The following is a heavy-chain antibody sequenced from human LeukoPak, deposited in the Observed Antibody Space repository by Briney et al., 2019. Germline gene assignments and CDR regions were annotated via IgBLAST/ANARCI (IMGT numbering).Heavy chain of an antibody. J-gene: IGHJ3*02. V-gene: IGHV5-51*03. Sequence: PGESLKISCTASGYSFPNFWIAWVRQLPGKRLEWMGLIYPDDSDNTYSPSFEGQVTFSVDKSINSAYLTWGSLKASDTAMYYCARYAGLHRPFDIWGQGTMVTVSS. CDR1: GYSFPNFW. CDR2: IYPDDSDN. D-gene: IGHD2-2*01. CDR3: ARYAGLHRPFDI.